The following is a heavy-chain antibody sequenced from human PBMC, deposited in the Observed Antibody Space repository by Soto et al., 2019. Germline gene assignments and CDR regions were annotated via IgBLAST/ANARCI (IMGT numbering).Heavy chain of an antibody. J-gene: IGHJ5*02. CDR3: AREGNWFDP. CDR1: GGTSISSSYY. CDR2: IYHSGST. V-gene: IGHV4-30-2*01. Sequence: SETHSLTCTVSGGTSISSSYYWGWIRQPPGKGLEWIGYIYHSGSTYYNPSLKSRVTISVDRSKNQFSLKLSSVTAADTAVYYCAREGNWFDPWGQGTLVTSPQ.